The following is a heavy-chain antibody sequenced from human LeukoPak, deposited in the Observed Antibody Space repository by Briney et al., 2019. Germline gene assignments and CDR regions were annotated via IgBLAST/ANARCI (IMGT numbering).Heavy chain of an antibody. V-gene: IGHV4-31*03. CDR2: IYHSGNS. D-gene: IGHD3-9*01. Sequence: SETLSLTCIVSGGSISSSGYYWSWIRQHPGKGLEWIGYIYHSGNSYYNPSLKSRVIISVDTSKNQFSLKLNSVTAADTAVYYCARGLTGYYTHDAFDIWGQGTMVTVSS. CDR1: GGSISSSGYY. J-gene: IGHJ3*02. CDR3: ARGLTGYYTHDAFDI.